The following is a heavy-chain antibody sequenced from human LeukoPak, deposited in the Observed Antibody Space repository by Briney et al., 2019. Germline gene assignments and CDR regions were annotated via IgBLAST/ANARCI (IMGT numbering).Heavy chain of an antibody. CDR3: ARGIIGSY. D-gene: IGHD1-26*01. Sequence: GGSLRLSCAASGFTFSSYWMSWVRQAPGKGLEWVANIKLDGSGKYYVDSVKGRFTISRDNSKNSLYLQVKSLIAEDTAVYYCARGIIGSYWGQGTLVTVSS. CDR1: GFTFSSYW. V-gene: IGHV3-7*01. CDR2: IKLDGSGK. J-gene: IGHJ4*02.